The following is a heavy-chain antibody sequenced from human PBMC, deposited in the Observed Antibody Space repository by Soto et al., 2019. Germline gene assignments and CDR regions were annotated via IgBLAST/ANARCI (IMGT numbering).Heavy chain of an antibody. CDR3: TTVGYDIPDAFDI. J-gene: IGHJ3*02. V-gene: IGHV3-15*01. CDR1: GFTFSNAW. CDR2: IKSKTDGGTT. D-gene: IGHD2-8*01. Sequence: EVQLVESGGGLVKPGGSLRLSCAASGFTFSNAWMSWVRQAPGKGLEWVGRIKSKTDGGTTDYAAPVKGRFTISRDDSNNTLYLQMNSLKTGDTAVYYCTTVGYDIPDAFDIWGQGTMVTVSS.